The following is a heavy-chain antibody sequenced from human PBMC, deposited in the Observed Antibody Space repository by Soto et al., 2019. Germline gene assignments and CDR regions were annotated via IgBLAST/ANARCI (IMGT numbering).Heavy chain of an antibody. CDR1: GYTFTSYD. D-gene: IGHD3-3*01. CDR3: ARGDYDFWSGYYSTLNNWFDP. CDR2: MNPNSGNT. V-gene: IGHV1-8*01. Sequence: QVPLVQSGAEVKKPGASVKVSCKASGYTFTSYDINWVRQATGQGLEWMGWMNPNSGNTGYAQKFQGRVTMTRNTSISTAYMELSSLRSEDTAVYYCARGDYDFWSGYYSTLNNWFDPWGQGTLVTVSS. J-gene: IGHJ5*02.